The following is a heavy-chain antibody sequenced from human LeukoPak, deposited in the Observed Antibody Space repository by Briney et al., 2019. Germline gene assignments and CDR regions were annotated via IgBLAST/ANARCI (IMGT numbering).Heavy chain of an antibody. D-gene: IGHD2-15*01. V-gene: IGHV4-34*01. CDR2: INHSGST. CDR3: ARGDLGYCSGGSCYYFDY. CDR1: GGSFSGYY. Sequence: SETLSLTCAVYGGSFSGYYWSWIRQPPGKGLEWIGEINHSGSTNYNPSLKSRVTISVDTSKNQFSLKLSSVTAADTAVYYCARGDLGYCSGGSCYYFDYWGQGTLVTVSS. J-gene: IGHJ4*02.